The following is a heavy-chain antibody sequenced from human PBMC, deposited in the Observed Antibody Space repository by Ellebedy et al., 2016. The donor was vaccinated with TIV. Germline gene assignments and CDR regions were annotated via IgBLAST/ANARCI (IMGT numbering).Heavy chain of an antibody. J-gene: IGHJ5*02. CDR3: ARVILWFGESTNWFDP. CDR1: GASINSGGYY. V-gene: IGHV4-31*03. D-gene: IGHD3-10*01. CDR2: ISHSGTT. Sequence: SETLSLXXTVSGASINSGGYYWSWICQHPGKGLEWIGYISHSGTTYYNPSLKSRITISLDTSRNQFSLKLNSVTAADTAVFYCARVILWFGESTNWFDPWGQGTLVTVSS.